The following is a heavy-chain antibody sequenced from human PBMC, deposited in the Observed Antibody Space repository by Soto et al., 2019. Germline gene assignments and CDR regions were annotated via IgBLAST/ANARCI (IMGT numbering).Heavy chain of an antibody. V-gene: IGHV4-34*01. CDR3: ARGGGWYVGGVVDY. D-gene: IGHD6-19*01. CDR1: GGSFSGYY. Sequence: QVQLQQWGAGLLKPSETLSLTCAVYGGSFSGYYWSWIRQPPGKGLEWIGEINHSGSTNYNPSLKSRVTXXVXTXXNQFSLKLSSVTAADTAVYYCARGGGWYVGGVVDYWGQGTLVTVSS. CDR2: INHSGST. J-gene: IGHJ4*02.